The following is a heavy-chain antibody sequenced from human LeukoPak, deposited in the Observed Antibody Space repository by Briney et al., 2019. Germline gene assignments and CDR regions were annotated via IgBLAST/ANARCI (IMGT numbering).Heavy chain of an antibody. J-gene: IGHJ4*02. D-gene: IGHD2-15*01. CDR3: ARGAALAIDY. CDR1: GGSVTSGSYY. Sequence: PSETLSLTCSVSGGSVTSGSYYWSWIRQPAGKGLEWIGRISTSGSTNHNPSLKSRVTMSLDTSKNQFSLKLNSLTAADTAVYYCARGAALAIDYWGQGALVTVSS. CDR2: ISTSGST. V-gene: IGHV4-61*02.